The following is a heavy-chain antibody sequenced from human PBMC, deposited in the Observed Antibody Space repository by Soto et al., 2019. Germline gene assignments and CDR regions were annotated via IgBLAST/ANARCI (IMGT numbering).Heavy chain of an antibody. D-gene: IGHD3-10*01. J-gene: IGHJ4*01. CDR2: ITGNGLTT. CDR1: GFAFRGFA. Sequence: GGSLRLSCAASGFAFRGFAMNWVRQAPDKGLEWVSTITGNGLTTYYSDSVKGRFTISRDNSQNTLFLQMNSLGVEDTAIYYCFLWKINGRPYYSDSWGPGILVTGSS. CDR3: FLWKINGRPYYSDS. V-gene: IGHV3-23*01.